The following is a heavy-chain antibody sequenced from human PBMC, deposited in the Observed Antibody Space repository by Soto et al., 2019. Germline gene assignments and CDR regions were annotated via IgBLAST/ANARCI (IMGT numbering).Heavy chain of an antibody. J-gene: IGHJ3*02. CDR1: GFTFSSYA. D-gene: IGHD6-13*01. CDR2: ISYDGSNK. Sequence: QVQLVESGGGVVQPGRSLRLSCAASGFTFSSYAMHWVRQAPGKGLEWVAVISYDGSNKYYAYSVKGRFTISRDNSKNTLYLQMNSLRAEDTAVYYCARDAPLLRIAADGWYDIWGQGTMVTVYS. V-gene: IGHV3-30-3*01. CDR3: ARDAPLLRIAADGWYDI.